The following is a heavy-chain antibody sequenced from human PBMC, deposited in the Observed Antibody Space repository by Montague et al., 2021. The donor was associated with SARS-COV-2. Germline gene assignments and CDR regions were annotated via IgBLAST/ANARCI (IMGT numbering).Heavy chain of an antibody. V-gene: IGHV2-70*11. CDR3: ARTAGTDYTGYYYYAMDV. CDR1: GFSLSTSGMC. Sequence: PALVKPTQTLTLTCTFSGFSLSTSGMCVSWIRQPPGKALEWLARIDWDDDKYYSTSLKTRLTISKDTSKNQVVLTMTNVDPVDTATYYCARTAGTDYTGYYYYAMDVRGQGTTVTVSS. J-gene: IGHJ6*02. D-gene: IGHD3-10*01. CDR2: IDWDDDK.